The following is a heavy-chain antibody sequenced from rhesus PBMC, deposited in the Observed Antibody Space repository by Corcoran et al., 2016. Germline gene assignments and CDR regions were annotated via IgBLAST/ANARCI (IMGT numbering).Heavy chain of an antibody. J-gene: IGHJ3*01. CDR2: IYGSSTST. Sequence: QVQLQESGPGVVKPSETLSLTCAVSGGSISDSYRWSWIRPPPGKGLEWIGYIYGSSTSTNYNPSLKSRVTISKDTSKNQFSLKLSSVTAADTAVYYCARESWAFDFWGQGLRVTVSS. CDR3: ARESWAFDF. CDR1: GGSISDSYR. V-gene: IGHV4S10*01.